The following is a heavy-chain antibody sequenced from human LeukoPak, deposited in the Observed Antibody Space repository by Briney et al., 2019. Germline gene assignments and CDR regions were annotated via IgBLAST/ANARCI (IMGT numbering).Heavy chain of an antibody. V-gene: IGHV1-69*01. CDR2: IIPIFGTA. J-gene: IGHJ5*02. CDR3: ARKGCTGDCYRFDP. Sequence: SVKVSCKASGGTFSSYAISWVRQAPGQGLEWMGGIIPIFGTANYAQKFQGRVTITADESTSTAYMELSSLRSDDTAVYYCARKGCTGDCYRFDPWGQGTLVTVSS. CDR1: GGTFSSYA. D-gene: IGHD2-21*02.